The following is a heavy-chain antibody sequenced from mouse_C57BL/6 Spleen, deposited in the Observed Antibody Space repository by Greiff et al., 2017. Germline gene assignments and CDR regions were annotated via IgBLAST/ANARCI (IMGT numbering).Heavy chain of an antibody. V-gene: IGHV1-80*01. CDR3: ARIYDYDAQAWFAY. D-gene: IGHD2-4*01. J-gene: IGHJ3*01. Sequence: QVHVKQSGAELVKPGASVKISCKASGYAFSSYWMNWVKQRPGKGLEWIGQIYPGDGDTNYNGKFKGKATLTADKSSSTAYMQLSSLTSEDSAVYFCARIYDYDAQAWFAYWGQGTLVTVSA. CDR2: IYPGDGDT. CDR1: GYAFSSYW.